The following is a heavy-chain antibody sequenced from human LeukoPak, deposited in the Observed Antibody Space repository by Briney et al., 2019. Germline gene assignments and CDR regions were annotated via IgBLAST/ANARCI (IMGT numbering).Heavy chain of an antibody. CDR1: GYTFTNYG. V-gene: IGHV1-18*01. CDR3: ARWGLVAPGTYYYYYTDV. J-gene: IGHJ6*03. Sequence: ASVKVSCKASGYTFTNYGVSWVRQAPGQGLEWMGWINAYNGDTHYAQNLQGRLTMTTDTSTSVAFMELRSLRPDDTAVYFCARWGLVAPGTYYYYYTDVWGRGTTVTVSS. CDR2: INAYNGDT. D-gene: IGHD2-2*01.